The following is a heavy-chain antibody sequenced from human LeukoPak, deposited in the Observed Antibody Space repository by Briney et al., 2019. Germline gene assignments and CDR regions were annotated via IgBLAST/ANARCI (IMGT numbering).Heavy chain of an antibody. CDR3: ARGPDFWSGYYYFDY. CDR2: IYSGGST. J-gene: IGHJ4*02. CDR1: GFTVSSNY. V-gene: IGHV3-53*01. D-gene: IGHD3-3*01. Sequence: PGGSLRLSCAASGFTVSSNYMGWVRQSPGKGLEWVSVIYSGGSTYYADSVKGRFTISRDNSKNTLYLQMNSLRAEDTAVYYCARGPDFWSGYYYFDYWGQGTLVTVSS.